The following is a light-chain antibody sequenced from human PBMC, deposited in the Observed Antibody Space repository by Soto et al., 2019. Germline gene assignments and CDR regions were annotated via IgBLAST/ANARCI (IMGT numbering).Light chain of an antibody. V-gene: IGLV2-14*01. CDR3: SSYRSGGTFV. J-gene: IGLJ1*01. Sequence: QSALTQPASVSGSAGQSITISCSGTMRDVGAYNLVSWYQQHPGKAPKVLISVVSNRPSGVSNRFSGSKSGNTASLTISGLQAEDEADYYCSSYRSGGTFVFGSGTKLTVL. CDR1: MRDVGAYNL. CDR2: VVS.